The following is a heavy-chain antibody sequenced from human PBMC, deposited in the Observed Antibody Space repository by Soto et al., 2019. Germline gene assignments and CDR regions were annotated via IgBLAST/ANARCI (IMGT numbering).Heavy chain of an antibody. J-gene: IGHJ6*02. Sequence: TVGSLRLSCAASGFSASDHYMEWVRQAPGKGLEWVGRIRNKANSYTTQYAASVEGRFTISRDDSDNSVYLQMNSLKTEDTAVYYCARGIYAGPYYYGMDVWGQGTTVTV. CDR3: ARGIYAGPYYYGMDV. CDR2: IRNKANSYTT. CDR1: GFSASDHY. D-gene: IGHD5-12*01. V-gene: IGHV3-72*01.